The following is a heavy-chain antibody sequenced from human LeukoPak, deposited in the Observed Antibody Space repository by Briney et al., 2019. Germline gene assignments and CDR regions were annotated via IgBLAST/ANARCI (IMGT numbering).Heavy chain of an antibody. CDR1: GFTFSSYG. CDR3: ARDCSSTSCYRHYYYYYYGMDV. Sequence: GGSLRLSCAASGFTFSSYGMHWVRQAPGKGLEWVAVISYDGSNKYYADSVKGRFAISRDNSKNTLYLQMNSLRAEDTAVYYCARDCSSTSCYRHYYYYYYGMDVWGQGTTVTVSS. CDR2: ISYDGSNK. V-gene: IGHV3-30*03. J-gene: IGHJ6*02. D-gene: IGHD2-2*01.